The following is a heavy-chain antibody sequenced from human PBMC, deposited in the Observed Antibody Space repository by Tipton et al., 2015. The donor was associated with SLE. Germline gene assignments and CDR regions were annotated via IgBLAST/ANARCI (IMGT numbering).Heavy chain of an antibody. CDR1: GGSISSHY. CDR2: IYYSGST. Sequence: TLSLTCTVSGGSISSHYWSWIRQPPGKGLEWIGYIYYSGSTNYSPSLKSRVTISVDTSKNQFSLKLSSVTAADTAVYYCASDLGYSSSSEGYWGQGTLVTVSS. CDR3: ASDLGYSSSSEGY. V-gene: IGHV4-59*11. D-gene: IGHD6-6*01. J-gene: IGHJ4*02.